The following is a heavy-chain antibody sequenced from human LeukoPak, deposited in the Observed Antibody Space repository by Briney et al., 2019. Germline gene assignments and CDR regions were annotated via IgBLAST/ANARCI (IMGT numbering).Heavy chain of an antibody. CDR1: GFTFSSYA. J-gene: IGHJ6*02. Sequence: PGGSLRLSCAASGFTFSSYAMSWVRQAPGKGLEWVSAISGSGGSTYYADSVKGRFTISRDNSKNTLYLQMNSLRAEDTAVYYCARDLEYSSSSQNGMDVWGQGTTVTVSS. V-gene: IGHV3-23*01. CDR2: ISGSGGST. D-gene: IGHD6-6*01. CDR3: ARDLEYSSSSQNGMDV.